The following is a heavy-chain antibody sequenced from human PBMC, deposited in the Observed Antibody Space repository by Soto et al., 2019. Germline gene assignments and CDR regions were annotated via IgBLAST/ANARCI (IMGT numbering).Heavy chain of an antibody. CDR1: GYTFSRYY. V-gene: IGHV1-46*01. CDR2: INPSGGST. Sequence: SVKVSCKASGYTFSRYYLHWGRQAPGQGLEWMGIINPSGGSTSYAQKFQGRVTLTRDTSTSTAYMELSSLKSEDTAVYYCARDQDGSGSYYFNWFDPWGQGTLVTVSS. J-gene: IGHJ5*02. D-gene: IGHD3-10*01. CDR3: ARDQDGSGSYYFNWFDP.